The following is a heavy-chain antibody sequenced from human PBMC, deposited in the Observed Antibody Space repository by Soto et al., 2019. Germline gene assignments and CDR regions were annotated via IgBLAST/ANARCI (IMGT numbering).Heavy chain of an antibody. D-gene: IGHD3-22*01. V-gene: IGHV4-34*01. CDR2: INHSGST. Sequence: SETLSLTCAVYGGSFSGYYWSWIRHPPGKGLEWIGEINHSGSTNYNPSLKSRVTISVDTSKNQFSLKLSSVTAADTAVYYCARTYDSSGYYSVHNWFDPWGQGTLVTV. CDR3: ARTYDSSGYYSVHNWFDP. J-gene: IGHJ5*02. CDR1: GGSFSGYY.